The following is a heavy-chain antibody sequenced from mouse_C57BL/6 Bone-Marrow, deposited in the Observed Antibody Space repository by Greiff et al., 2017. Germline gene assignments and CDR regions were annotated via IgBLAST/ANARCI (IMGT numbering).Heavy chain of an antibody. Sequence: EVQRVESEGGLVQPGSSMKLSCTASGFTFSDYYMAWVRQVPEKGLEWVANINYDGSSTYYLDSLKSRFIISRDNAKNILYLQMSSLKSEDTATYYCARGVRGAMDYWGQGTSVTVSS. CDR1: GFTFSDYY. J-gene: IGHJ4*01. V-gene: IGHV5-16*01. CDR2: INYDGSST. CDR3: ARGVRGAMDY.